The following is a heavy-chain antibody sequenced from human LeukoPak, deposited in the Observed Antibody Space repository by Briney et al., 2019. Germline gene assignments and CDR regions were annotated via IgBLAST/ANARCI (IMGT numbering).Heavy chain of an antibody. V-gene: IGHV4-34*01. CDR3: ASRPGLDY. D-gene: IGHD6-6*01. CDR2: INHSGST. Sequence: SETLSLTGAVYGGSFSGYCWSWIRQPPGKGLEWTGEINHSGSTNYNPSLKSRVTISVDTSKNQFSLKLSSVTAADTAVYYCASRPGLDYWGQGTLVTVSS. J-gene: IGHJ4*02. CDR1: GGSFSGYC.